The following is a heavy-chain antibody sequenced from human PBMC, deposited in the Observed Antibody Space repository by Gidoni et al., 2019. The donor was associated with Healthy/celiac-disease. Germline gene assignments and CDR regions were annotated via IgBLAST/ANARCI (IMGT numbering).Heavy chain of an antibody. J-gene: IGHJ4*02. D-gene: IGHD1-20*01. CDR3: ARESPRYTWKNFDY. V-gene: IGHV1-3*01. CDR2: INSGNGNT. CDR1: GYTFTSHA. Sequence: QVQIVQSGAEVKKPGASVKVSCKASGYTFTSHAMHWVRQAPGLRLEWMVCINSGNGNTKYSQKFQVRVTITRDTSASTAYMELSSLRSEDTALYYCARESPRYTWKNFDYWGQGPLVTVSS.